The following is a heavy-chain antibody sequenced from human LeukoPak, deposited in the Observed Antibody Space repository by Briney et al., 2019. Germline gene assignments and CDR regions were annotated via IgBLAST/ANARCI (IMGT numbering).Heavy chain of an antibody. CDR3: AKETSSGWYKMKVYFDY. Sequence: GSLRLSCAASGFTFSSYAMSWVRQAPGKGLEWVSAISGSGGSTYYADSVKGRFTISRDNSKNTLYLQMNSLRAEDTAVYYCAKETSSGWYKMKVYFDYWGQGTLVTVSS. D-gene: IGHD6-19*01. CDR2: ISGSGGST. V-gene: IGHV3-23*01. J-gene: IGHJ4*02. CDR1: GFTFSSYA.